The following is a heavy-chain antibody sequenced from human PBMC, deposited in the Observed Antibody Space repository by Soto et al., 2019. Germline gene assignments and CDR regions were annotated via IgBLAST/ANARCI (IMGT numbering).Heavy chain of an antibody. CDR3: ATPSGSYLPPFDS. CDR2: IYPGDSDT. D-gene: IGHD1-26*01. CDR1: GYTFSGYL. V-gene: IGHV5-51*01. J-gene: IGHJ4*02. Sequence: PGESLKISCKCSGYTFSGYLIGWVRPLPGKGLEWMGIIYPGDSDTRYSPSFQGQVTISADKSISTAYLQWSSLKASDTAMYYCATPSGSYLPPFDSWGQGPLVTAPQ.